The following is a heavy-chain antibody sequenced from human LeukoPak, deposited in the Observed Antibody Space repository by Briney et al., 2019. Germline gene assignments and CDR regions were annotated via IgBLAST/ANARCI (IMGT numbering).Heavy chain of an antibody. CDR2: IKSKTDGGTT. D-gene: IGHD2-2*01. J-gene: IGHJ4*02. Sequence: GGSLRLSCAASGFTFSNAWMSWVRQAPGKGLEWVARIKSKTDGGTTDYAAPVKGRFTISRDDSKNTLYLQMNSLKTEDTAVYYCTTDSGIVVVPAAHDWGQGTLVTVSS. CDR3: TTDSGIVVVPAAHD. CDR1: GFTFSNAW. V-gene: IGHV3-15*01.